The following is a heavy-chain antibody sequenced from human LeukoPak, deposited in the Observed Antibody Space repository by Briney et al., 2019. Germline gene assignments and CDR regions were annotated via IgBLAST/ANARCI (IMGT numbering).Heavy chain of an antibody. Sequence: ASVKVSCKASGYTFTNYGISWVRQAPGQGLEWMGWISGYNGNTNYAQKVQGRVTMTTDTSTSTAYMELRSLISDDTAVYYCARSQSSAPRDWFDPWGQGTLVTVSS. CDR3: ARSQSSAPRDWFDP. CDR2: ISGYNGNT. CDR1: GYTFTNYG. J-gene: IGHJ5*02. V-gene: IGHV1-18*01.